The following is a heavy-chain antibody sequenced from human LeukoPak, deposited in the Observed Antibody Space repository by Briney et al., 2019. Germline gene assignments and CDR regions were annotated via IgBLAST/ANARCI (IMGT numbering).Heavy chain of an antibody. CDR3: AREGIAALVCDAFDI. CDR2: IYYSGST. J-gene: IGHJ3*02. Sequence: PSETLSLTCTVSGGSISSYYWSWIRQPPGKGLEWIGYIYYSGSTNYNPSLKSRVTISVDTSKNQFSLKLSSVTAADTAVYYCAREGIAALVCDAFDIWGQGTMVTVSS. V-gene: IGHV4-59*01. D-gene: IGHD6-13*01. CDR1: GGSISSYY.